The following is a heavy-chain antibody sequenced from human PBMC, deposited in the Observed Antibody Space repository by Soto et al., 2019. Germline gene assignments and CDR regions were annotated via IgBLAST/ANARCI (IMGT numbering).Heavy chain of an antibody. CDR2: ISSGSSTI. Sequence: GGSLRLSCAASGFTFSSYSMNWVRQAPGKGLEWVSYISSGSSTIYYADSVKGRFTISRDNAQNPLYLQMNSLRAEDTAVYYCAKTYSSGRGAFDVWGQGTMVTVSS. V-gene: IGHV3-48*01. CDR1: GFTFSSYS. D-gene: IGHD6-19*01. J-gene: IGHJ3*01. CDR3: AKTYSSGRGAFDV.